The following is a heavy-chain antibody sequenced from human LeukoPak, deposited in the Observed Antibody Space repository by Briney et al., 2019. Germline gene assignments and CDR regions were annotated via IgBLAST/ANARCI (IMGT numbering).Heavy chain of an antibody. J-gene: IGHJ6*01. CDR1: GFHFSGFA. D-gene: IGHD1-26*01. V-gene: IGHV3-23*01. Sequence: GGSLRLSCAASGFHFSGFAMSWVRRTPGKGLEWVSGISGSGDKTLYADSVKGRFTISRDNSKNTLYLEMNSLRAEDTAIYYCAKMRGHPLPKYYMDVWGQGTTVTVSS. CDR2: ISGSGDKT. CDR3: AKMRGHPLPKYYMDV.